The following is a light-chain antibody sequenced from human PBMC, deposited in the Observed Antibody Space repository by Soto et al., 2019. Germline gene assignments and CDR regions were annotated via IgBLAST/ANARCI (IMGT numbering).Light chain of an antibody. V-gene: IGLV2-23*01. CDR3: CSYAGSSTVV. J-gene: IGLJ2*01. Sequence: SALTQPASVSGSPGQSITISCTGTSSDVGSYILVSWYQQHPGKAPKLMIYEGSKRPSGVSNRFSGSKSGNTASLTISGLQAEDEADYYCCSYAGSSTVVFGGGTKLTVL. CDR2: EGS. CDR1: SSDVGSYIL.